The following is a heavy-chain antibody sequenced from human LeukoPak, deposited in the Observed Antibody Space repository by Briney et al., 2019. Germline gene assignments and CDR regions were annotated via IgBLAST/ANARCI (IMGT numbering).Heavy chain of an antibody. CDR1: GASISSTKW. CDR2: IYHSGSI. D-gene: IGHD5-18*01. CDR3: ARGGSSGDGYRIYHFDY. J-gene: IGHJ4*02. Sequence: SGTLSLTCAVSGASISSTKWWTWVRQPPGKGLEWIGEIYHSGSINYNPSLKSRVTISVDTSKNQFSLKLSSVTAADTAVYYCARGGSSGDGYRIYHFDYWGQGTLVTVSS. V-gene: IGHV4-4*02.